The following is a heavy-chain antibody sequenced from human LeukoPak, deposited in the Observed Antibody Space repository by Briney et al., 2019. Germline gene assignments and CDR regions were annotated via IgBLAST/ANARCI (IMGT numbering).Heavy chain of an antibody. CDR2: ICGSGCRS. CDR3: AKSTPRDVFDY. V-gene: IGHV3-23*01. D-gene: IGHD5-24*01. Sequence: PGGSLRLSCAASGFTFSSYAMSWVRQAPGKGLEWVSAICGSGCRSYYADSVRCRFSISRYNSKHTLYLPRNSQRAEDTAVYYCAKSTPRDVFDYWGQGTLVTVSS. J-gene: IGHJ4*02. CDR1: GFTFSSYA.